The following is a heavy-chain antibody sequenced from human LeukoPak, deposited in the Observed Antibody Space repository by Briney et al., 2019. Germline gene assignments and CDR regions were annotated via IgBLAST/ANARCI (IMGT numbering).Heavy chain of an antibody. CDR2: IYYSGST. CDR1: GGSISSGDYY. Sequence: SETLSLTCTVSGGSISSGDYYWSWIRQPPGKGLEWIGYIYYSGSTYYNPSLKSRVTISVDTSKNQFSLKLSSVTAADTAVYYCARVNLSSGLLSYFDYWGQGTLVTVSS. D-gene: IGHD6-19*01. J-gene: IGHJ4*02. CDR3: ARVNLSSGLLSYFDY. V-gene: IGHV4-30-4*08.